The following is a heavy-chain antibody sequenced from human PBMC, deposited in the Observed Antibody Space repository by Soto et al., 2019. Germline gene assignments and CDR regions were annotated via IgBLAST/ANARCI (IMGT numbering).Heavy chain of an antibody. CDR3: ARASSQLLRMYNWFDP. J-gene: IGHJ5*02. V-gene: IGHV4-4*02. CDR2: IYHSGST. D-gene: IGHD2-2*01. Sequence: SETLSLTCAVSSGSISSSNWWSWVRQPPGKGLEWIGEIYHSGSTNYNPSLKSRVTISVDKSKNQFSLKLSSVTAADTAVYYCARASSQLLRMYNWFDPWGQGTLVTVSS. CDR1: SGSISSSNW.